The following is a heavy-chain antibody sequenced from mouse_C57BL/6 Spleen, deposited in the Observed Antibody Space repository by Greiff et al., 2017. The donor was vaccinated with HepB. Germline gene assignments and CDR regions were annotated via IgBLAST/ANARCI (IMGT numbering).Heavy chain of an antibody. D-gene: IGHD2-3*01. Sequence: EVQRVESEGGLVQPGSSMKLSCTASGFTFSDYYMAWVRQVPEKGLEWVANINYDGSSTYYLDSLKSRFIISRDNAKNILYLQMSSLKSEDTATYYCARGGWLLHWYFDVWGTGTTVTVSS. V-gene: IGHV5-16*01. CDR2: INYDGSST. CDR1: GFTFSDYY. CDR3: ARGGWLLHWYFDV. J-gene: IGHJ1*03.